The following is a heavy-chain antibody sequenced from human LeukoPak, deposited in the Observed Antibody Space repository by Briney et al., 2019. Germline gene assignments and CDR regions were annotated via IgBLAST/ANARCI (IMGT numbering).Heavy chain of an antibody. V-gene: IGHV3-23*01. J-gene: IGHJ4*02. CDR2: ISGSGGST. CDR1: GFTFSSYA. Sequence: PGGSLRLSCAASGFTFSSYAMSWVRQAPGKGLEWVSAISGSGGSTYYADSVKGRFTISRDNSKNTLYLQMNSLRAEDTAVYYCARGYGGNSRGLDYWGQGTPVTVSS. D-gene: IGHD4-23*01. CDR3: ARGYGGNSRGLDY.